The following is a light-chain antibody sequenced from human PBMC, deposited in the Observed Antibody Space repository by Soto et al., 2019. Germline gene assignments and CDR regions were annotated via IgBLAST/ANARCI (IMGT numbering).Light chain of an antibody. J-gene: IGLJ3*02. CDR2: EVT. CDR1: SSDVGGYNY. V-gene: IGLV2-8*01. Sequence: QSALTQPPSASGSPGQSVTISCTGTSSDVGGYNYVSWYQQYPGRAPKLMIYEVTKRPSGVPDRFSGSKSGNTASLTVSGLQAEDEADYYCSSYAASTNFYVVFGVGTKLTVL. CDR3: SSYAASTNFYVV.